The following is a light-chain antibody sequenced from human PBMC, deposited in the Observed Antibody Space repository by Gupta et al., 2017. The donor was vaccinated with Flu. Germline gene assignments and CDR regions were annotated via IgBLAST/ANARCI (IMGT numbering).Light chain of an antibody. CDR2: SAS. Sequence: GPLSLSPGERATVSCRASQDLDSNKVSWYQQRPGQAPTPLMLSASSRAAGIPDRFSGGGSGTDFTLTIDRLEPEDFAVYFCQQGSISPNTFGQGTKLEIK. J-gene: IGKJ2*01. CDR1: QDLDSNK. CDR3: QQGSISPNT. V-gene: IGKV3-20*01.